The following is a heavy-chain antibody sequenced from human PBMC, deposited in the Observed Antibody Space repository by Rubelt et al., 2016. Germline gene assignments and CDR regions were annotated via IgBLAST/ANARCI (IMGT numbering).Heavy chain of an antibody. Sequence: QVQLQQWGAGLLKPSETLSLICAVYGASFSDYYWTWIRQPPGKGLEWIGEISHSGTTYYNPSLKSRVTISVDTSRDQFSLKLNSMTAADTAVYYCATEPTHGDYGGAPFDSWGQGTLVTVSS. D-gene: IGHD4-17*01. J-gene: IGHJ4*02. V-gene: IGHV4-34*02. CDR3: ATEPTHGDYGGAPFDS. CDR1: GASFSDYY. CDR2: ISHSGTT.